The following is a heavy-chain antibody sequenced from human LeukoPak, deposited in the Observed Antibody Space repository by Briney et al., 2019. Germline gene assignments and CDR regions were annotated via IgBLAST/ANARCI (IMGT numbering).Heavy chain of an antibody. Sequence: PGGSLRLSCAASGFNFNSYWMSWVRQAPGKGLECVANIKQDGSEIYFVDSVKGRFTISRDNAKSSLYLQMNSLRAEDTAVYYCARSGYYYGSGSYYSGAFDYWGQGTLVTVSS. V-gene: IGHV3-7*05. CDR1: GFNFNSYW. J-gene: IGHJ4*02. CDR2: IKQDGSEI. CDR3: ARSGYYYGSGSYYSGAFDY. D-gene: IGHD3-10*01.